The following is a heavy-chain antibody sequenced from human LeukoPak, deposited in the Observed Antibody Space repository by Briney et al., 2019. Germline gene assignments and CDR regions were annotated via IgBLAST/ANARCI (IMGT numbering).Heavy chain of an antibody. CDR1: GGSISSYY. Sequence: SETLSLTCTVSGGSISSYYWSWIRQPPGKGLEWIGYIYHSGSTYYNPSLKSRVTISVDRSKNQFSLKLSSVTAADTAVYYCARGDSSGYSVDYWGQGTLVTVSS. CDR2: IYHSGST. D-gene: IGHD3-22*01. V-gene: IGHV4-59*12. CDR3: ARGDSSGYSVDY. J-gene: IGHJ4*02.